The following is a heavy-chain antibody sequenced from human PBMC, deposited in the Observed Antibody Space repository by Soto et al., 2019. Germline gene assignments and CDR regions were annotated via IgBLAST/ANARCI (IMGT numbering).Heavy chain of an antibody. Sequence: LRLSCAASGFTFTRYSMNWVRQAPGKGLEWVSSISSTTNYIYYADSMKGRFTVSRDNAKNSVYLEMNSLSAEDTAVYYCARESEDLTSNFDYWGQGTLVTVS. CDR3: ARESEDLTSNFDY. J-gene: IGHJ4*02. CDR1: GFTFTRYS. V-gene: IGHV3-21*01. CDR2: ISSTTNYI.